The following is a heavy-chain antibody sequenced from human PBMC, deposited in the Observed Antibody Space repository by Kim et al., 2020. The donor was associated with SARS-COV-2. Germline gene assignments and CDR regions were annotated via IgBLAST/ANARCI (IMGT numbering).Heavy chain of an antibody. D-gene: IGHD1-26*01. CDR2: IYYSGST. Sequence: SETLSLTCTVSGGSISSGGYYWSWIRQHPGKGLEWIGYIYYSGSTYYNPSLKSRVTISVDTSKNQFSLKLSSVTAADTAVYYCARVWSGWELLPGKADNWFDPWGQGTLVTVSS. J-gene: IGHJ5*02. CDR3: ARVWSGWELLPGKADNWFDP. V-gene: IGHV4-31*03. CDR1: GGSISSGGYY.